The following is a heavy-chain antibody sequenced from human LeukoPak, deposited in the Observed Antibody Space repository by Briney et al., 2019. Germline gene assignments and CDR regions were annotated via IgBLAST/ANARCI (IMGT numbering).Heavy chain of an antibody. CDR3: ARDRIYYDSSGYLSY. D-gene: IGHD3-22*01. J-gene: IGHJ4*02. CDR1: GFTFSSYA. CDR2: ISYDGSSK. Sequence: GGSLRLSCAASGFTFSSYAMHWVRQAPGKGLEWVAVISYDGSSKYYADSVKGRFTISRDNSKNTLYLQMNSLRAEDTAVYYCARDRIYYDSSGYLSYWGQGTLVTVSS. V-gene: IGHV3-30-3*01.